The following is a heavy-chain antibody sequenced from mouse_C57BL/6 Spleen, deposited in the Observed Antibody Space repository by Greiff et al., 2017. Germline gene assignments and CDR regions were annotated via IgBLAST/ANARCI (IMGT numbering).Heavy chain of an antibody. CDR1: GYTFTSYW. J-gene: IGHJ1*03. V-gene: IGHV1-69*01. D-gene: IGHD1-1*01. CDR2: IDPSDSYT. Sequence: QVQLQQPGAELVMPGASVKLSCKASGYTFTSYWMHWVKQRPGQGLEWIGEIDPSDSYTNYNQKFKGKSTLTVDKSSSTAYMQLSSLTSEDSAVYYCARRGLLRSDWYFDGWGTGTTVTVSS. CDR3: ARRGLLRSDWYFDG.